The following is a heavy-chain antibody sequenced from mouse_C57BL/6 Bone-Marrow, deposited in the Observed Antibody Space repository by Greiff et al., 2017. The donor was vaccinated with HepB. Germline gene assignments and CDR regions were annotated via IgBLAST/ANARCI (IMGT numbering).Heavy chain of an antibody. D-gene: IGHD1-1*01. J-gene: IGHJ3*01. CDR3: ARPLYYYGSSWFAY. Sequence: EVQLQESGPELVKPGASVKISCKASGYSFTGYYMHWVKQSHGNILDWIGYIYPYNGVSSYNQKFKGKATLTVDKSSSTAYMELRSLTSEDSAVYYCARPLYYYGSSWFAYWGQGTLVTVSA. V-gene: IGHV1-31*01. CDR1: GYSFTGYY. CDR2: IYPYNGVS.